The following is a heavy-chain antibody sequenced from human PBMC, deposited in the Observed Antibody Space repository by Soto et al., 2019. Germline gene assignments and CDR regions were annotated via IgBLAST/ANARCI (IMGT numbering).Heavy chain of an antibody. CDR3: ANSSPGFGDDGYYYYGMDV. D-gene: IGHD3-10*01. Sequence: GGSLRLSCAASGFTFSSYDMHWVRQATGKGLEWVSAIGTAGDTYYPGSVKGRFTISRENAKNSLYLQMNSLRAEDTAVYYCANSSPGFGDDGYYYYGMDVWGQGTTVTVSS. J-gene: IGHJ6*02. V-gene: IGHV3-13*01. CDR2: IGTAGDT. CDR1: GFTFSSYD.